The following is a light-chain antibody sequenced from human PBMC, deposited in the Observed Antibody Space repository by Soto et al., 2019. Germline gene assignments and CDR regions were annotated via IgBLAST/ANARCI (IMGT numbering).Light chain of an antibody. CDR2: DVS. Sequence: QSALTQPASVSGSPGQSITFSCTGTSSDIGVYNYVSWYQQHPGKAPKLMIYDVSKRPSGVPDRFSGSKSGNTASLTISGLQADDEADYYCCSYAGRYTYVFGTGTKVTVL. V-gene: IGLV2-11*01. CDR3: CSYAGRYTYV. CDR1: SSDIGVYNY. J-gene: IGLJ1*01.